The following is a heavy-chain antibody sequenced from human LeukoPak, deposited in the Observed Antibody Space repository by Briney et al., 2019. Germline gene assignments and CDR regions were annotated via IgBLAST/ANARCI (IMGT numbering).Heavy chain of an antibody. D-gene: IGHD7-27*01. J-gene: IGHJ4*02. Sequence: PSETLSLTCAVYGGSFSGYYWSWIRQPPGKGLEWIGEINHSGSTNYNPSLKSRVTISVDTSKNQFSPKLSSVTAADTAVYYCARVNWGQSGGLGYWGQGTLVTVSS. CDR2: INHSGST. V-gene: IGHV4-34*01. CDR3: ARVNWGQSGGLGY. CDR1: GGSFSGYY.